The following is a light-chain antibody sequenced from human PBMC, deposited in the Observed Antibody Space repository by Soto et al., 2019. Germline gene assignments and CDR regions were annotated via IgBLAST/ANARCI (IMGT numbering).Light chain of an antibody. CDR1: QSVSRY. CDR3: LQRFPWPPT. Sequence: EIGLTQSPATLSLSPGDRATLSCRASQSVSRYLAWYQQKPGQAPRLLIHDTSTRATGVPDTFSGSGSGTELTLTISSLATEDSAMNYCLQRFPWPPTFGGGTHVEIK. J-gene: IGKJ4*01. CDR2: DTS. V-gene: IGKV3-11*01.